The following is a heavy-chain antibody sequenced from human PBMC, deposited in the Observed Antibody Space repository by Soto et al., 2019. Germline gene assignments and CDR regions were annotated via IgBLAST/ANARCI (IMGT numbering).Heavy chain of an antibody. CDR2: IHSGST. D-gene: IGHD3-10*01. CDR3: ARHDGSRSTDY. CDR1: GGSISSDY. J-gene: IGHJ4*02. Sequence: QVQLQESGPGLVKPSGTLSLTCTVSGGSISSDYWNWIRQPPGKGLEWIGYIHSGSTTYSASLRSRFTRSVDTSKNQFSLKLSSVTAADTAVYFCARHDGSRSTDYWGQGTLVTVSS. V-gene: IGHV4-59*08.